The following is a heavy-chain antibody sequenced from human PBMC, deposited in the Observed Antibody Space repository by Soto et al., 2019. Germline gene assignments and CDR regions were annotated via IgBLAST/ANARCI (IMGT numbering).Heavy chain of an antibody. CDR1: GFTFSSYG. CDR3: ARDRQSTPWYAADY. J-gene: IGHJ4*02. D-gene: IGHD6-13*01. CDR2: IWYDGSNK. Sequence: SLRLSSPAAGFTFSSYGMHWVRQAPCKGLEWVAVIWYDGSNKYYADSVKGRFTISRDNAKNSLYLQMTSLRDEDTALYYCARDRQSTPWYAADYWGQGSLVTVSS. V-gene: IGHV3-33*01.